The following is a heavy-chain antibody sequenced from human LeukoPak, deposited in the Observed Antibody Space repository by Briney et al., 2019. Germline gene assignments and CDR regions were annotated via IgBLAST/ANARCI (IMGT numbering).Heavy chain of an antibody. CDR2: ISWNSGSI. V-gene: IGHV3-9*01. Sequence: PGGSLRLSCAASGFTFDDYAMHWVRQAPGKGLEWVSGISWNSGSIGYADSVKGRFTISRDNAKNSLYLQMNSLRAEDTAVYYCAKDTAPSLVVINPGDYWGQGTLVTVSS. D-gene: IGHD3-22*01. J-gene: IGHJ4*02. CDR1: GFTFDDYA. CDR3: AKDTAPSLVVINPGDY.